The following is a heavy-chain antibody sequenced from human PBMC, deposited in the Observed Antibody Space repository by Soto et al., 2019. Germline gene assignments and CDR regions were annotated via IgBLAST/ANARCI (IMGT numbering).Heavy chain of an antibody. V-gene: IGHV3-43*01. D-gene: IGHD3-16*01. J-gene: IGHJ5*01. CDR3: AKDGSQKDDDGNWLGS. Sequence: EVQLVESGGDVVQPGGSLRLSCAASGFTFEDYTIHWVRQAPGKALEWVSLISWDGGTTYYTHSVKGRFTISRDNSKNSLYLQMNSLRPEDTALYYCAKDGSQKDDDGNWLGSWGQGTLVTASS. CDR2: ISWDGGTT. CDR1: GFTFEDYT.